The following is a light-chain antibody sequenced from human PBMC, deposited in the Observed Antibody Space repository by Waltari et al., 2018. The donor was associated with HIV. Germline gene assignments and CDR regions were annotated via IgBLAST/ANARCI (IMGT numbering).Light chain of an antibody. CDR3: QAWDSSTGWV. V-gene: IGLV3-1*01. CDR1: TLGDKY. Sequence: SYELTQPPSVSVSPGQTASIPCSGATLGDKYACWYQQKPGQSPVLVIYQDSKRPSGIPERFSGSNSGNTATLTISGTQAMDEADYYCQAWDSSTGWVFGGGTKLTVL. J-gene: IGLJ3*02. CDR2: QDS.